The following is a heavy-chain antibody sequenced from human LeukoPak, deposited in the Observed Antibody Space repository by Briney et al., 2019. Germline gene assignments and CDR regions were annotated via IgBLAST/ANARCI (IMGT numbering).Heavy chain of an antibody. D-gene: IGHD3-3*01. V-gene: IGHV4-34*01. CDR3: ARFGLRLAGMDV. J-gene: IGHJ6*02. Sequence: PSETLSLTCAVYGGSFSGYYRSWIRQPPGKGLEWIGEINHSGSTNYNPSLKSRVTISVDTSKNQFSLKLSSVTAADTAVYYCARFGLRLAGMDVWGQGATVTVSS. CDR2: INHSGST. CDR1: GGSFSGYY.